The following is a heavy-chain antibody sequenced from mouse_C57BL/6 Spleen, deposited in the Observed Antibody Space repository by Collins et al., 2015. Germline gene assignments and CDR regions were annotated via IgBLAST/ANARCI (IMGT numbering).Heavy chain of an antibody. CDR1: GYTFTTYG. V-gene: IGHV9-3*01. Sequence: QIQLVQSGPELKKPGETVKISCKASGYTFTTYGMSWVKQAPGKGLKWMGWINTYSGVPTYADDFKGRFAFSLETSASTAYLQINNLKNEDTATYFCARGGYDDWFAYWGQGTLATVSA. CDR3: ARGGYDDWFAY. J-gene: IGHJ3*01. CDR2: INTYSGVP. D-gene: IGHD2-2*01.